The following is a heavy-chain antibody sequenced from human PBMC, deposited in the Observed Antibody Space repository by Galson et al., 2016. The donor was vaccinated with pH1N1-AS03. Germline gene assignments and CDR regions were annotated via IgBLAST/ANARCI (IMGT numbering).Heavy chain of an antibody. CDR3: ARKPTGSTGVTIGVGYFDL. D-gene: IGHD1-14*01. CDR1: GFSLNTNGVG. Sequence: PALVKPTQTLTLTCDFSGFSLNTNGVGVGWIRQPPGKPLEWLALIYWNSEKRYNPFLKGRLTITKDTSKNQVVLTMTNMAPGDTATYFCARKPTGSTGVTIGVGYFDLWGRGTLVAVSS. CDR2: IYWNSEK. J-gene: IGHJ2*01. V-gene: IGHV2-5*01.